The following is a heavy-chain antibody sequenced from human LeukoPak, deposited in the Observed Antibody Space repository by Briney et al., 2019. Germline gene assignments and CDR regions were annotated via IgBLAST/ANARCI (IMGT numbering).Heavy chain of an antibody. J-gene: IGHJ4*02. CDR2: IYYSGST. CDR3: AGLVGDQEVPYYFDY. D-gene: IGHD2-8*02. CDR1: GGSISSYY. V-gene: IGHV4-59*01. Sequence: PSETLSLTCTVSGGSISSYYWSWIRQPPGKGLEWIGYIYYSGSTNYNPSLKSRVTISVDTSKNQFSLKLSSVTAADTAVYYCAGLVGDQEVPYYFDYWGQGTLVTVSS.